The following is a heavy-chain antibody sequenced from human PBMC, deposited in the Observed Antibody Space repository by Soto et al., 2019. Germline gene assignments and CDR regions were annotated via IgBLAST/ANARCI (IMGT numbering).Heavy chain of an antibody. CDR2: VNPSGGHT. J-gene: IGHJ4*02. D-gene: IGHD2-21*02. CDR1: GDTFTDYY. Sequence: QVQLMQSGAEVKKPGASVKVSCKASGDTFTDYYIHWVRQAPGQGLERMGTVNPSGGHTTYAQHLLGRVTMTRDTSTSTLYMELTSLTSDDTAIYYCARGGHVVVVTAALDYWGQGTLVTVSS. V-gene: IGHV1-46*04. CDR3: ARGGHVVVVTAALDY.